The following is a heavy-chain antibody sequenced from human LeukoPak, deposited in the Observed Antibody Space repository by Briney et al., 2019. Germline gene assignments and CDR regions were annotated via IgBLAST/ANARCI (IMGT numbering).Heavy chain of an antibody. CDR1: GSSFSAYW. D-gene: IGHD2-15*01. J-gene: IGHJ4*02. Sequence: GGSLRLSCAASGSSFSAYWMTWVRQAPGTGLEWVANINPAGSETYYVDPVKGRFSISRDNAKNLVYLQMNSLRAEDTAVYHCARFGYVAAVDVWGQGTPVTVSS. CDR3: ARFGYVAAVDV. CDR2: INPAGSET. V-gene: IGHV3-7*01.